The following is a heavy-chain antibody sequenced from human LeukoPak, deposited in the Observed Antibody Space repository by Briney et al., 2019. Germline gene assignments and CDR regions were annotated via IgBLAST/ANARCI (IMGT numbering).Heavy chain of an antibody. J-gene: IGHJ4*02. CDR1: GFTFSSYG. D-gene: IGHD3-10*01. CDR2: ISHDGSNK. Sequence: GGSPRLSCAASGFTFSSYGMHWVRQAPGKGLEWVAVISHDGSNKYYADSVRGRFTISRDNSKNTLYLQMNSLRAEDTAVYYCANENYYGSGSYPDYWGQGTLVTVSS. V-gene: IGHV3-30*18. CDR3: ANENYYGSGSYPDY.